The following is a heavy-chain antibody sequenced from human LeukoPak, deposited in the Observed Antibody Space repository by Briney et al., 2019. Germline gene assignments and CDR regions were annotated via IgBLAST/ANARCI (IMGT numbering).Heavy chain of an antibody. CDR1: GFTFSSYG. CDR3: AKGRDIAVAGIDY. J-gene: IGHJ4*02. V-gene: IGHV3-33*06. CDR2: IWYDGSNK. Sequence: GGSLRLSCAASGFTFSSYGMHWVRQAPGKGLEWVAVIWYDGSNKYYADSMKGRFTISRDNSKNTLYLQMNSLRAEDTAVYYCAKGRDIAVAGIDYWGQGTLVTVSS. D-gene: IGHD6-19*01.